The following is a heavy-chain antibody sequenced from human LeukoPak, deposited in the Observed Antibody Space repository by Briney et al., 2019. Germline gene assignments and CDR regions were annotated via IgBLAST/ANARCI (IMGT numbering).Heavy chain of an antibody. D-gene: IGHD3-10*01. Sequence: GESLKISCRASGFSFTSYWIDWVRQTPGKGLEWMGFIYPGDCDTRYNPSCQGQVTLSADQPINPAYLQWNSLKASDTARYYCARRYGSGSYPPPLDYWGQGTLVTVSS. J-gene: IGHJ4*02. CDR1: GFSFTSYW. V-gene: IGHV5-51*01. CDR3: ARRYGSGSYPPPLDY. CDR2: IYPGDCDT.